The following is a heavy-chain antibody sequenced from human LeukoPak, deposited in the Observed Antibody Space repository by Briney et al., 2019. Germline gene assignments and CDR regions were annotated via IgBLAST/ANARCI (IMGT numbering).Heavy chain of an antibody. D-gene: IGHD3-3*01. CDR2: ISSSSSYI. CDR1: GFTFSNYS. V-gene: IGHV3-21*01. CDR3: ARGGLVRWQDVRFLEWLPGGPDY. J-gene: IGHJ4*02. Sequence: GGSLRLSCAASGFTFSNYSMNWVRQAPGKGLEWVSSISSSSSYIYYADSVKGRFTISRDNAKNSLYLQMNSLRAEDTAVYYCARGGLVRWQDVRFLEWLPGGPDYWGQGTLVTVSS.